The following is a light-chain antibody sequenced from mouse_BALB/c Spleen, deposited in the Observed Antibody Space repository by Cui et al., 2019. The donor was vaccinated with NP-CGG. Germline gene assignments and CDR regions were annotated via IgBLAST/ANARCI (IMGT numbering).Light chain of an antibody. V-gene: IGLV1*01. CDR2: GTK. CDR3: ALWYGNHWV. CDR1: TGAVTTTNY. Sequence: QAFVTQESALTTSPGETVTLTCRSSTGAVTTTNYANWVQEKPDHLFNGLIGGTKNRAPGVPARFSGSLIGDKAALTITGAQTEDEAIYFCALWYGNHWVFGGGTKLTVL. J-gene: IGLJ1*01.